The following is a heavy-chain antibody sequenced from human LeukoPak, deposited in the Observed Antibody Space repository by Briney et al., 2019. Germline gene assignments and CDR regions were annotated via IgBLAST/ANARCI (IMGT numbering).Heavy chain of an antibody. CDR2: IYYSGST. CDR1: GGSISSGGYY. Sequence: SETLSLTCTVSGGSISSGGYYWSWIRQHPGKGLEWIGYIYYSGSTYYNPSLKSRVTISVDTSKNQFSLKLSSVTAADTAVYYCAINSYDSSGWGWFDPWGQGTLVTVS. CDR3: AINSYDSSGWGWFDP. J-gene: IGHJ5*02. V-gene: IGHV4-31*03. D-gene: IGHD3-22*01.